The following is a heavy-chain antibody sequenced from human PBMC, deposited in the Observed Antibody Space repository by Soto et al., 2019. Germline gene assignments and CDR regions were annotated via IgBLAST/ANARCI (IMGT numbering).Heavy chain of an antibody. CDR1: GGSISGYY. Sequence: QVQLQESGPGLVKPSETLSLTCTVSGGSISGYYWSWIRQPPGKGLEWIGYIYYRGNTHYNPSLKRRVTRSVDTSKNQFSLNLSSVTAADTAVYFCARLTPQWPYLDYWGQGTLVTVSS. CDR2: IYYRGNT. D-gene: IGHD6-19*01. J-gene: IGHJ4*02. V-gene: IGHV4-59*08. CDR3: ARLTPQWPYLDY.